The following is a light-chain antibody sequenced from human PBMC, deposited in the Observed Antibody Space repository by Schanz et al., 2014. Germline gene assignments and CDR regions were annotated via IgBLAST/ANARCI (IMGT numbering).Light chain of an antibody. Sequence: EVVLTQSPATLSLSPGERATLSCRASQSVNHYLAWYQQKPGQAPRLVIYGASTRATGIPARFSGSGSGTEFTLTISSLQSEDFAVYYCQQYSYWPLTFGQGTKVEIK. CDR1: QSVNHY. J-gene: IGKJ1*01. CDR3: QQYSYWPLT. CDR2: GAS. V-gene: IGKV3-15*01.